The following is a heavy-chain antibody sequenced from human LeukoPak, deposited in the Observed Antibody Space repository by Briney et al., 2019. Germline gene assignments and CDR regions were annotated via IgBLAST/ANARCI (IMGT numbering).Heavy chain of an antibody. CDR3: TRVRNSNNWWGAFDI. CDR2: ISPNNGNT. CDR1: GYTFGTSS. Sequence: ASVKVSCKALGYTFGTSSITWVRQAPGQRLEWMGWISPNNGNTYYAQGVQGRVTMTTDTSRSTAYMELRSLRSDDTAVYYCTRVRNSNNWWGAFDIWGQGTMVTVSS. J-gene: IGHJ3*02. D-gene: IGHD1-1*01. V-gene: IGHV1-18*01.